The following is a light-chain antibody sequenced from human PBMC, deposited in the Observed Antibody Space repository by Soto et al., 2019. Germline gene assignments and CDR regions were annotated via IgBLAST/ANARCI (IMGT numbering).Light chain of an antibody. CDR3: QQYGSSPLT. Sequence: DIVLTQSPGTLSSSPGDRATLSCRASQSVGSSYLAWYQQKPGQAPRLLIYGASSRATGIPDRCSGRGSGTDFTLTISRLEPEDFAVYCCQQYGSSPLTFGGGTKVDIK. J-gene: IGKJ4*01. V-gene: IGKV3-20*01. CDR1: QSVGSSY. CDR2: GAS.